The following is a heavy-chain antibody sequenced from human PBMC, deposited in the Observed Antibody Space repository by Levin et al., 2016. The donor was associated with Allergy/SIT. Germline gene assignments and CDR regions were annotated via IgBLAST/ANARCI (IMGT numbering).Heavy chain of an antibody. CDR3: ARDSGGGSSRGY. J-gene: IGHJ4*02. D-gene: IGHD6-13*01. Sequence: GESLKISCAASGFTFSSYWMHWVRQAPGKGLVWVSRINSDGSSTSYADSVKGRFTISRDNAKNSLYLQMNSLRAEDTAVYYCARDSGGGSSRGYWGQGTLVTVSS. CDR2: INSDGSST. CDR1: GFTFSSYW. V-gene: IGHV3-74*01.